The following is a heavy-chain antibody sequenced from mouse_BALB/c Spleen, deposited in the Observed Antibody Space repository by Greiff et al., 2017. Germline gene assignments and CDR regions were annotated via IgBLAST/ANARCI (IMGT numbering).Heavy chain of an antibody. D-gene: IGHD1-1*01. J-gene: IGHJ2*01. CDR1: GFSLTSYG. CDR2: IWAGGST. V-gene: IGHV2-9*02. Sequence: VQLQQSGPGLVAPSQSLSITCTVSGFSLTSYGVHWVRQPPGKGLEWLGVIWAGGSTNYNSALMSRLSISKDNSKGQVFLKMNSLQTDDTAMYYCARDSYYGSSYGFDYWGQGTTLTVSS. CDR3: ARDSYYGSSYGFDY.